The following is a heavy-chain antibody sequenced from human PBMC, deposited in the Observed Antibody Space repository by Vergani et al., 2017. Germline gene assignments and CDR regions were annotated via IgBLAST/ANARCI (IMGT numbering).Heavy chain of an antibody. V-gene: IGHV3-30*03. CDR2: ISYNGGNQ. CDR1: GLVFSDYT. D-gene: IGHD5-24*01. CDR3: ARDHRDYNNYPGTFDI. Sequence: VQLVESGGDLAQPGGSLTLSCVAYGLVFSDYTMSWVRQAPGKGLEWVAFISYNGGNQYYADSVQGRFTISRDNTKNILYLQMSSLRVEDTAVYYCARDHRDYNNYPGTFDIWGQGSMVTVSS. J-gene: IGHJ3*02.